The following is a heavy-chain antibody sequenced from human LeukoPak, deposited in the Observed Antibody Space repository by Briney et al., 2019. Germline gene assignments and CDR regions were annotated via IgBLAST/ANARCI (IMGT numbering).Heavy chain of an antibody. Sequence: TGGSLRLSCSASGFTVSSNYMSWVRQAPGKGLEWVSVIYSGGSTYYADSVKGRFTISRDNSKNTLYLQMNSPRAEDTAVYYCARETTIFGVVIDYWGQGTLVTVSS. CDR2: IYSGGST. CDR1: GFTVSSNY. V-gene: IGHV3-66*02. CDR3: ARETTIFGVVIDY. J-gene: IGHJ4*02. D-gene: IGHD3-3*01.